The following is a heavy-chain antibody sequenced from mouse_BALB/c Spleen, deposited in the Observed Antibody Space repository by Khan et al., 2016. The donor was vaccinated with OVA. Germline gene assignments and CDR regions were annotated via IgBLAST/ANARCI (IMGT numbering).Heavy chain of an antibody. D-gene: IGHD3-3*01. CDR3: ARGGRRAMDY. V-gene: IGHV9-3-1*01. CDR1: GYTFTNYG. CDR2: IYTYTGEP. J-gene: IGHJ4*01. Sequence: QIQLVQSGPDLKKPGETVKISCKASGYTFTNYGINWVKQAPGKGLKWMGWIYTYTGEPTYADAFKGRFAFSLETSASTAYLQINNLKNEDTATYVCARGGRRAMDYWGQGTSVTGSS.